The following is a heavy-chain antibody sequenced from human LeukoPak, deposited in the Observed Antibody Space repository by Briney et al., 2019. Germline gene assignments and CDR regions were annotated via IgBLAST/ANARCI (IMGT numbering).Heavy chain of an antibody. D-gene: IGHD6-13*01. CDR3: ARGIAAAGPDY. Sequence: ASVKVSCKASKYTFTDYYIHWVRQATGQGLEWMGWMNPNSGNTGYAQKFQGRVTMTRNTSISTAYMELSSLRSEDTAVYYCARGIAAAGPDYWGQGTLVTVSS. CDR1: KYTFTDYY. CDR2: MNPNSGNT. V-gene: IGHV1-8*02. J-gene: IGHJ4*02.